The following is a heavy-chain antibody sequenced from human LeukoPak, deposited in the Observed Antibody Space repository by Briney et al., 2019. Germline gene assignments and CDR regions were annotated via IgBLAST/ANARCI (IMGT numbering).Heavy chain of an antibody. Sequence: PSETLSLTCTVSGGSISSGGYYWSWIRQHPRKGLEWIGYIYYSGSTYYNPSLKSRVTISVDTSKNQFSLKLSSATAADTAVYYCARGKVNYMDVWGKGTTVTVSS. CDR3: ARGKVNYMDV. CDR1: GGSISSGGYY. V-gene: IGHV4-31*03. CDR2: IYYSGST. J-gene: IGHJ6*03.